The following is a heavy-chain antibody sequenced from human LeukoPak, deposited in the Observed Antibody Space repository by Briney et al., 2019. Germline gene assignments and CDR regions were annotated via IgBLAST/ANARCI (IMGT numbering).Heavy chain of an antibody. CDR3: ARGRYGDPLFDY. Sequence: ASVKVSCKASGYTFTSYAMHWVRQAPGQRLEWMGWINAGNGNTKYSQEFQGRVTITRDTSASTAYMELSSLRSEDMAVYYCARGRYGDPLFDYWGQGTLVTVSS. V-gene: IGHV1-3*03. CDR2: INAGNGNT. CDR1: GYTFTSYA. D-gene: IGHD4-17*01. J-gene: IGHJ4*02.